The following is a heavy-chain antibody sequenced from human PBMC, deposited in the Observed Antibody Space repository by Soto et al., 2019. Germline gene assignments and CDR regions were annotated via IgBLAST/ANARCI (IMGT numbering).Heavy chain of an antibody. CDR3: ATGTDYYDRSGYDAEYFPH. CDR2: ISYDGSNK. J-gene: IGHJ1*01. CDR1: GFTFSSYG. D-gene: IGHD3-22*01. V-gene: IGHV3-30*03. Sequence: QVQLVESGGGVVQPGRSLRLSCAASGFTFSSYGMHWVRQAPGKGLEWVAVISYDGSNKYYADSVKGRFTISRDNSKHTLYLHINSLRAEDTAVYYCATGTDYYDRSGYDAEYFPHGGQGTLVTVSS.